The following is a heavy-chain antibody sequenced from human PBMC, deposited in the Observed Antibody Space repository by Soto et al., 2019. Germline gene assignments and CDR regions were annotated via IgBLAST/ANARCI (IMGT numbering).Heavy chain of an antibody. CDR2: ISSSSSYI. CDR3: ARDASNAWYANFDI. D-gene: IGHD6-19*01. V-gene: IGHV3-21*01. Sequence: PGGSLRLSCAASGFTFSDYTMNWVRQAPGKGLEWVSSISSSSSYIYYADSVKGRFTISRDNAKNSLFLQMNSLRAEDTAIYYCARDASNAWYANFDIWGQGTMVTVSS. CDR1: GFTFSDYT. J-gene: IGHJ3*02.